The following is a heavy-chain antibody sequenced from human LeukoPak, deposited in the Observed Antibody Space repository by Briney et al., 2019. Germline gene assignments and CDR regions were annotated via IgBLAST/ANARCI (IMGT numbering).Heavy chain of an antibody. CDR3: AKDGYYSSANHFARLHFDM. CDR1: GFTFGTHA. V-gene: IGHV3-23*01. CDR2: ISGDVQTT. Sequence: GGSLRLSCEASGFTFGTHAMNWIRQTPGKGLEWLSVISGDVQTTTYASSVKGRFTTSRDNSKNPLYLEMNSLRVDDTAIYYCAKDGYYSSANHFARLHFDMWGRGTRVTVSS. D-gene: IGHD3-3*01. J-gene: IGHJ2*01.